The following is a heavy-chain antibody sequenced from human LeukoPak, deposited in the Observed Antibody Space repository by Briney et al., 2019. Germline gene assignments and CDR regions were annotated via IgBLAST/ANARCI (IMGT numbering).Heavy chain of an antibody. V-gene: IGHV4-59*01. CDR3: ARGTGTVVPAAIDWFDP. D-gene: IGHD2-2*02. Sequence: KPSETLSLTCTVSGGSISSYYWSWVRQPPGKGMEWIGYIYYSGSTNYNPSRKSRVTISVDPSKNQFSLKLSSVTAADTAVYYCARGTGTVVPAAIDWFDPWGQGTLVTVSS. CDR2: IYYSGST. J-gene: IGHJ5*02. CDR1: GGSISSYY.